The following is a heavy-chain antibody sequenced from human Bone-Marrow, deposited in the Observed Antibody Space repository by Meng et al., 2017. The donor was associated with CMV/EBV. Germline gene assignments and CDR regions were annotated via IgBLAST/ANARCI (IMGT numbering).Heavy chain of an antibody. J-gene: IGHJ4*02. CDR1: GFTVSSNY. CDR2: INGGGST. V-gene: IGHV3-66*02. Sequence: GGSLRLSCAASGFTVSSNYMSWVRQAPGKGLEWVSVINGGGSTYYADSVKGRFTISRDNPKNVLYLQMNSLRPEDTAVYYCARGVPNWNYFDYWGQGTLVTVSS. D-gene: IGHD1-1*01. CDR3: ARGVPNWNYFDY.